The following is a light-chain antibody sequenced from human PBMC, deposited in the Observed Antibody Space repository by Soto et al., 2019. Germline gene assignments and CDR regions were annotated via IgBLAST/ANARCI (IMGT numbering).Light chain of an antibody. CDR1: NSDVGGYNY. CDR3: CSYAGSYTVV. J-gene: IGLJ2*01. V-gene: IGLV2-11*01. CDR2: DVD. Sequence: QSALTQPRSVSGSPGQSVTISCTGTNSDVGGYNYVSWYQQHPGEAPKFLIYDVDKRPSGVPDRFSGSKSGNTASLTISGLQAEDEADYHCCSYAGSYTVVFGGGTKLTVL.